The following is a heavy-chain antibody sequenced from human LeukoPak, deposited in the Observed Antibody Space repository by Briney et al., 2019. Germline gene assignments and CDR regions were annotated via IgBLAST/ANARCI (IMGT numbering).Heavy chain of an antibody. V-gene: IGHV3-7*01. D-gene: IGHD4-17*01. CDR3: VRGLRLEACDYFDS. J-gene: IGHJ4*02. CDR1: GFTFRRFW. Sequence: PGESLRLSCAASGFTFRRFWMSWVRQVPGKGLEWVANINEDGAQKFYLDSVKGRFTVSRDNARNSLYLQMNRLRAEDTAFYYCVRGLRLEACDYFDSWGQGTLVTVSS. CDR2: INEDGAQK.